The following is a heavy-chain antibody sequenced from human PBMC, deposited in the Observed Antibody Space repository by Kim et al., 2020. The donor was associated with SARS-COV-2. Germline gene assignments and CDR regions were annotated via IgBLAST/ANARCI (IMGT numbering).Heavy chain of an antibody. J-gene: IGHJ5*02. V-gene: IGHV4-34*01. D-gene: IGHD3-10*01. CDR3: ARVKGGIITMARGVINWLDP. CDR2: INHSGGT. CDR1: GGSFSAHY. Sequence: SETLSLTCAVYGGSFSAHYWSWIRQPPGKGLEWIGEINHSGGTNYNPSLRSRVTMSVDTSKSQLSLKLNSVTAADTAVYYCARVKGGIITMARGVINWLDPWGQGTLVTVSS.